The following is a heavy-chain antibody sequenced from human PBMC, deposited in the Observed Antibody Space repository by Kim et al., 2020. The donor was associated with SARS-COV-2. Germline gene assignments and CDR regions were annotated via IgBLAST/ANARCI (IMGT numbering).Heavy chain of an antibody. CDR3: TSIVGDSDAFDI. V-gene: IGHV3-15*01. J-gene: IGHJ3*02. CDR1: GFTFSNAW. Sequence: GGSLRLSCAASGFTFSNAWMSWVRQAPGKGLEWVGRIKSKTDGGTTDYAAPVKGRFTISRDDSKNTLYLQMNSLKTEDTAVYYCTSIVGDSDAFDIWGQGTMVTVSS. CDR2: IKSKTDGGTT. D-gene: IGHD1-26*01.